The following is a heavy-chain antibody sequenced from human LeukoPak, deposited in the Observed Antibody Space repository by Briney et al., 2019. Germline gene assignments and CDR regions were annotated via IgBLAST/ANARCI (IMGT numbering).Heavy chain of an antibody. CDR2: IYDTGST. CDR3: QSRFLEWLLDY. J-gene: IGHJ4*02. V-gene: IGHV4-39*01. CDR1: GDSIGSNNYY. Sequence: SETLSLTCTVSGDSIGSNNYYWGWIRQPPGKGLEWIGSIYDTGSTFYNPSLKSRVIIFVDTSKNQFSLKLSSVTAADTAVYYCQSRFLEWLLDYWGQGTLVTVSS. D-gene: IGHD3-3*01.